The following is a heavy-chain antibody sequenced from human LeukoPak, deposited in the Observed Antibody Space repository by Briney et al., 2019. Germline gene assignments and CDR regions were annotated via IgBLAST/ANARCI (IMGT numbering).Heavy chain of an antibody. Sequence: PGGSLRLSCAASGFTFTNYWMHWVRQAPGMGLVWVSRLPPDELGIIYADSVKGRFTVSRDSAKNTEYLQINNLRVDDTAMYYCVGTIASRGSEYWGQGALVTVSS. J-gene: IGHJ4*02. V-gene: IGHV3-74*01. CDR2: LPPDELGI. D-gene: IGHD6-6*01. CDR3: VGTIASRGSEY. CDR1: GFTFTNYW.